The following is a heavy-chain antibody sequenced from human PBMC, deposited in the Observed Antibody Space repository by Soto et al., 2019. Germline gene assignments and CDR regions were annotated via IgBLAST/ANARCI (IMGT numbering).Heavy chain of an antibody. D-gene: IGHD3-10*01. CDR2: IYHSGST. J-gene: IGHJ6*03. CDR3: ARANGWGSYLYGYMDV. CDR1: SGSISSSNW. V-gene: IGHV4-4*02. Sequence: QVQLQESGPGLVKPSGTLSLTCAVSSGSISSSNWWCWVRQPPGKGLEWIGEIYHSGSTNYNPSLKSPVTIPVDKSRNHFSLKLGSLTAADTAVYYGARANGWGSYLYGYMDVWGKGTTVTVSS.